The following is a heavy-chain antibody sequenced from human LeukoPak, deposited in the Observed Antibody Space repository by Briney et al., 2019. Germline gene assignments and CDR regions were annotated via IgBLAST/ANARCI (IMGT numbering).Heavy chain of an antibody. Sequence: PSETLSLTCTVSGGSISSSSYYWGWIRQPPGKGLEWIGSIYYSGSTYYNPSLKSRVTISVDTSKNQFSLKLSSVTAADTAVYYCARISWKGRGVTDYWGQGTLVTVSS. V-gene: IGHV4-39*07. CDR1: GGSISSSSYY. CDR2: IYYSGST. D-gene: IGHD1-1*01. J-gene: IGHJ4*02. CDR3: ARISWKGRGVTDY.